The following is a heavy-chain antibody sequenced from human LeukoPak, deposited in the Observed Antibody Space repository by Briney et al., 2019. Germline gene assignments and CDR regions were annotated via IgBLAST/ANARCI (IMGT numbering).Heavy chain of an antibody. V-gene: IGHV3-11*01. D-gene: IGHD2-15*01. Sequence: AGGSLRLSCAASGFTFSDYYMSWIRQAPGKGLEWVSCISSSGSTIYYADSVKGRFTISRDNAKNSLYLQMNSLRAEDTAVYYCARDIVVVVAATGFVVDWFDPWGQGTLVTVSS. CDR3: ARDIVVVVAATGFVVDWFDP. J-gene: IGHJ5*02. CDR2: ISSSGSTI. CDR1: GFTFSDYY.